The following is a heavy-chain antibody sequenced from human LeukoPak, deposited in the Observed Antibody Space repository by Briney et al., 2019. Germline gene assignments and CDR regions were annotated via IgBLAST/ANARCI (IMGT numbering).Heavy chain of an antibody. CDR2: IRYEGRHK. Sequence: GGSLRLSCAASGFTFSSYGMHWVRQAPGEGLEWVAFIRYEGRHKYYADSVKGRFTISRDNSKNTLYLQMDSLRAEDTAVYYCAKEGSITMIVVVIPYYFDYWGQGTLVTVSS. CDR3: AKEGSITMIVVVIPYYFDY. D-gene: IGHD3-22*01. V-gene: IGHV3-30*02. J-gene: IGHJ4*02. CDR1: GFTFSSYG.